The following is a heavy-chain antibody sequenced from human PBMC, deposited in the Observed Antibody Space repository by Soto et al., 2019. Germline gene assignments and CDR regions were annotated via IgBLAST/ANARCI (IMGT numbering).Heavy chain of an antibody. Sequence: QAQLVQSGAEVKKPGASVNVSCKASGYDYVTYAITWVRQRPGQGLEWMAWISTLNGNTNYAQNFQGRVTMTTDTSTRIVHLELRSLRSADTAVYYCARRVQVWLPDYYGMDVWGQGTTVTVSS. J-gene: IGHJ6*02. CDR1: GYDYVTYA. CDR2: ISTLNGNT. CDR3: ARRVQVWLPDYYGMDV. V-gene: IGHV1-18*01. D-gene: IGHD5-18*01.